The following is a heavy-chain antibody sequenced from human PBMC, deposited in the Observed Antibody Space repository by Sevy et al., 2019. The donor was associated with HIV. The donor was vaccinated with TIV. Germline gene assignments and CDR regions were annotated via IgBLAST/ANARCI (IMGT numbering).Heavy chain of an antibody. J-gene: IGHJ4*02. CDR2: ISTGRSTI. CDR1: GFTFISYS. Sequence: GGSLRLSCAASGFTFISYSFNWVRQAPGKGLEWLSYISTGRSTIYYADSVKGRFTISRDNAKKSLYLQMNSLRVEDTAVYYCARKMELLVPDYWGQGTLVTVSS. CDR3: ARKMELLVPDY. V-gene: IGHV3-48*01. D-gene: IGHD2-21*02.